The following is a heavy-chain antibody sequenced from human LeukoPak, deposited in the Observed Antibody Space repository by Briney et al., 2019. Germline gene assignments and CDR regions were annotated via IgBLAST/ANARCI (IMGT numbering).Heavy chain of an antibody. Sequence: PGGSLRLSCAASGFTFSSYAMSWVRQAPGKGLEWVSAISGSGGSTYYADSVKGRFTISRDNSKNTLYMQMNSLRAEDTAVYYCAKAVGDGNNLALDSFDYWGQGTLVTVSS. V-gene: IGHV3-23*01. CDR1: GFTFSSYA. J-gene: IGHJ4*02. D-gene: IGHD5-24*01. CDR3: AKAVGDGNNLALDSFDY. CDR2: ISGSGGST.